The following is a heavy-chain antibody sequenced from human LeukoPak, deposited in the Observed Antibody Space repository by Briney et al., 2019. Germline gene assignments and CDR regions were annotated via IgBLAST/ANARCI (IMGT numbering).Heavy chain of an antibody. D-gene: IGHD3-9*01. V-gene: IGHV1-2*02. CDR1: GYTFTGYY. CDR2: INPNSGGT. J-gene: IGHJ5*02. Sequence: ASVKVSCKASGYTFTGYYMHWVRQAPGQGLEWMGWINPNSGGTNYAQKFQGRVTMTRDTSISTAYMELSRLRSDDTAVYYCARADHYDILTGYNNWFDPWGQGTLVTVSS. CDR3: ARADHYDILTGYNNWFDP.